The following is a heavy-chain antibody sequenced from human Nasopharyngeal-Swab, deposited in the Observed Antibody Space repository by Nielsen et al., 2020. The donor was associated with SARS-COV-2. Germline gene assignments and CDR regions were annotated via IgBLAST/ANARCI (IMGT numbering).Heavy chain of an antibody. Sequence: SDTLSLTCTVSGGSISSYYWIWIRQPPGKGLAWIGYIYYSGSTNYNPSLKSRVTISVDTSKNQFYLKLSSVTAADTAVYYCARGSGYYASSGYSDYWGQGTLVTVSS. V-gene: IGHV4-59*13. CDR3: ARGSGYYASSGYSDY. CDR1: GGSISSYY. D-gene: IGHD3-22*01. CDR2: IYYSGST. J-gene: IGHJ4*02.